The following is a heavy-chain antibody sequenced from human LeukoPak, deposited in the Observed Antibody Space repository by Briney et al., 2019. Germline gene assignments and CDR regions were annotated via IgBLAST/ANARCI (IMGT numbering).Heavy chain of an antibody. J-gene: IGHJ6*03. CDR3: ARQISDYYYDYIGA. Sequence: SETPSLTCTVSGGSISSSHYYWGWIRQPPGKGLEWIGTIYYSGTTYYNPSLERRVTMSEDTSKNQFSLTLRLVTPTDTAVYYCARQISDYYYDYIGAWGKGTTVTVSS. D-gene: IGHD3-3*01. V-gene: IGHV4-39*01. CDR2: IYYSGTT. CDR1: GGSISSSHYY.